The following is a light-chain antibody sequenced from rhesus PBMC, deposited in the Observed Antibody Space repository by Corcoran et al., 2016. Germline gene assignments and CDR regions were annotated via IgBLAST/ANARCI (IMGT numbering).Light chain of an antibody. CDR1: QSVSSS. CDR2: GAS. CDR3: QKYSSSPPT. Sequence: QVILTQSPATLSLSPGERATLSCRASQSVSSSLAWYQQKPGQAPRLLIYGASSRDTDIPDRFSGGGSGTEFTRTISSLEPEEFAVYYCQKYSSSPPTFGQGTKVEIK. V-gene: IGKV3-53*01. J-gene: IGKJ1*01.